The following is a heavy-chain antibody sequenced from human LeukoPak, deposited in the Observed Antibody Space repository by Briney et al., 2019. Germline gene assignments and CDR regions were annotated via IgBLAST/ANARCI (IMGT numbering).Heavy chain of an antibody. J-gene: IGHJ4*02. D-gene: IGHD4-17*01. Sequence: PGGSLKLSCAASGFSFSGAAMHWVRKASGKGLEWVGRIRSKPNNYATAYGASVKGRFTISRDDSKSTVYLQMNSLKTEDTAVYHCSRLYGDYVDDYWGQGTLVTVSS. CDR1: GFSFSGAA. CDR2: IRSKPNNYAT. CDR3: SRLYGDYVDDY. V-gene: IGHV3-73*01.